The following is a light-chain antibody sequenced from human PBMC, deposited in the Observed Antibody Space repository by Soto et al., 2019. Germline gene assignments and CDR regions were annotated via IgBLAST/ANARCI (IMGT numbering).Light chain of an antibody. V-gene: IGKV3-20*01. J-gene: IGKJ1*01. CDR2: GAS. CDR1: QSVTSSY. CDR3: QQFGSSPT. Sequence: EIVLTQSPGTLSLSPGERATLSCRASQSVTSSYLAWYQQKPGQAPRLVMYGASNRATGTPDRFSGSGSGTDFTLTISRLEPEDFAVYYCQQFGSSPTFGQGTKVDIK.